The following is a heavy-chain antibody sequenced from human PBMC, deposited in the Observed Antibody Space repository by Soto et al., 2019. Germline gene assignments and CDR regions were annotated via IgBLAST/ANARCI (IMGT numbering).Heavy chain of an antibody. CDR3: TRDPGTTPNIDY. J-gene: IGHJ4*02. D-gene: IGHD1-7*01. Sequence: SATLSLTRAVSGGYNSSSNWWSWVRQPPGKGLEWIGEIYHSGSTNYNPSLKSRGTISVDKSKNQFSLKLSSVTAADTAVYYCTRDPGTTPNIDYWGQGTLVTVSS. CDR1: GGYNSSSNW. V-gene: IGHV4-4*02. CDR2: IYHSGST.